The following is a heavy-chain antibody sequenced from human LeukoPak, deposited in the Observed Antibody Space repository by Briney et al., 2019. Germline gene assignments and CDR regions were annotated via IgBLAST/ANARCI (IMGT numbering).Heavy chain of an antibody. D-gene: IGHD3-10*01. CDR2: ISAYNGNT. Sequence: ASVKVSCKASGYTFTSYGISWVRQAPGQGLEWMGWISAYNGNTNYAQELQGRVTMTTDTSTSTAYMELRSLRSDDTAVYYCARDSITMVRGVDDDAFDIWGQGTMVTVSS. J-gene: IGHJ3*02. CDR3: ARDSITMVRGVDDDAFDI. CDR1: GYTFTSYG. V-gene: IGHV1-18*01.